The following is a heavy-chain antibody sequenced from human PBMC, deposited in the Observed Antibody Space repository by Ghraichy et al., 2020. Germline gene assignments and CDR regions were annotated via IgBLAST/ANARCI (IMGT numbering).Heavy chain of an antibody. CDR1: GFTFSSYG. J-gene: IGHJ4*02. CDR3: ARDGQQWLPMAYYFDY. Sequence: GGSLRLSCAASGFTFSSYGMHWVRQAPGKGLEWVAVIWYDGSNKYYADSVKGRFTISRDNSKNTLYLQMNSLRAEDTAVYYCARDGQQWLPMAYYFDYWGQGTLVTVSS. V-gene: IGHV3-33*01. D-gene: IGHD6-19*01. CDR2: IWYDGSNK.